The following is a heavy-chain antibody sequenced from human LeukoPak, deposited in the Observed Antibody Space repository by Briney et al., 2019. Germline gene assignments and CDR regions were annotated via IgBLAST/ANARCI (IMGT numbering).Heavy chain of an antibody. CDR2: ISAHDGTR. CDR3: ARRSTLYSSGRFYFDY. J-gene: IGHJ4*02. V-gene: IGHV1-18*01. Sequence: GASVKDSCKASGYTFTNYGITWVRQAPGQGLEWMGWISAHDGTRNYALKHEDRVTMTTDTSTSTAYMELRGLRSDDTAVYYCARRSTLYSSGRFYFDYWGQGTLVTVSS. CDR1: GYTFTNYG. D-gene: IGHD6-19*01.